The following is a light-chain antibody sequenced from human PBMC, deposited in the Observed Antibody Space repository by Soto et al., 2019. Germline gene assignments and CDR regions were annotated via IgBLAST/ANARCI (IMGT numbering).Light chain of an antibody. CDR1: GSNIGAPYD. CDR2: GST. J-gene: IGLJ1*01. CDR3: QSYDSSLSGDV. V-gene: IGLV1-40*01. Sequence: QSVLTQPPSLSEAPGQRVTISCTGSGSNIGAPYDVHWYQHLPGTAPKLLIYGSTNRPSGVPGRFSGSKSGTSASLAITGLQAEDEADYYCQSYDSSLSGDVFGAGTKLTVL.